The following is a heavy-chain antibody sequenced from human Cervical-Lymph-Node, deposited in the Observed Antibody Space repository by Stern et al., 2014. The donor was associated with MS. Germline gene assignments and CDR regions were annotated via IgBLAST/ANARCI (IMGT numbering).Heavy chain of an antibody. J-gene: IGHJ4*02. Sequence: QVQLVQSGAEVKKPGASVKVSCKTSGYTFISYNIHWVRQAPGQGLEWMGAISPKIGNTDYAQNFQGRVSVTRDTSTTTVNMELSSLTSEDTAIYYCARKPANNSFDYWGQGTLVAVSS. V-gene: IGHV1-46*01. CDR3: ARKPANNSFDY. CDR2: ISPKIGNT. CDR1: GYTFISYN.